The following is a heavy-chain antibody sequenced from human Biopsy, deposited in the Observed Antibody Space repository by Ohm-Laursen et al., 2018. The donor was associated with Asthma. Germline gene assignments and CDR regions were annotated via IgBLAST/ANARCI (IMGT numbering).Heavy chain of an antibody. CDR2: MYYGETT. CDR3: ARTTYGDDGFDP. D-gene: IGHD4-17*01. Sequence: GTLSLTCAVYGGSFSSNYWGWIRPTPGKGLEWLGSMYYGETTYYSPSLKSRVTISVDTSKNQFSLILTSVTAADTAVYYCARTTYGDDGFDPWGQGTLVTVSS. CDR1: GGSFSSNY. J-gene: IGHJ5*02. V-gene: IGHV4-39*07.